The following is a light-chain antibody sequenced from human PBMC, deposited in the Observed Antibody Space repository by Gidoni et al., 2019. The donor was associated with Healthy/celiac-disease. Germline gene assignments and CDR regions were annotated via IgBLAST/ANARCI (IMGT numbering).Light chain of an antibody. CDR2: AAS. J-gene: IGKJ4*01. CDR3: QQSYSTPLT. V-gene: IGKV1-39*01. CDR1: QSISSY. Sequence: DIQMTKYPSSLSASVGDRVTITCRASQSISSYLNWYQQKPGKAPKLLIYAASSLQSGVPSRFSGSGSVTDFTLTISRLQPEDFATYYCQQSYSTPLTFGGXTKVEIK.